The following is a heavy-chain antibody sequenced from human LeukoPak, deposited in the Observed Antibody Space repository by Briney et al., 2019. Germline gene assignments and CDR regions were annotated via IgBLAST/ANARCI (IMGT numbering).Heavy chain of an antibody. CDR3: TSGDYRAFQGIDY. V-gene: IGHV3-73*01. J-gene: IGHJ4*02. CDR1: GFTFSGSA. D-gene: IGHD4-17*01. CDR2: IRSKANSYAT. Sequence: GGSLKLSCAASGFTFSGSAMNWVRQASGKGLEWVGRIRSKANSYATAYAASVKGRFTISRDDSKNTAYLQINSLKTEDTAVYYCTSGDYRAFQGIDYWGQGTLVTVSS.